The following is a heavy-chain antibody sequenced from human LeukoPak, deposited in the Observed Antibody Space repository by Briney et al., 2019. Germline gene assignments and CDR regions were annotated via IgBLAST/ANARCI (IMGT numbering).Heavy chain of an antibody. CDR2: INPNSGGT. CDR1: GYTFTGYY. Sequence: ASVKVSCKASGYTFTGYYMHWVRQAPGQGLEWMGWINPNSGGTNYAQKLQGRVTMTTDTSTSTAYMELRSLRSDDTAVYYCARVISVAGTGDYWGQGTLVTVSS. J-gene: IGHJ4*02. CDR3: ARVISVAGTGDY. V-gene: IGHV1-2*02. D-gene: IGHD6-19*01.